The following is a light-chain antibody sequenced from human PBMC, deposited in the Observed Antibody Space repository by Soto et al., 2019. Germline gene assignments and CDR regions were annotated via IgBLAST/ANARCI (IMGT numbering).Light chain of an antibody. V-gene: IGLV1-44*01. CDR2: GNN. CDR3: ATWDDSLNGVV. Sequence: QSVLTQPPSASGTPGQRVTISCSGSSSNIGGNTVNWYQQLPGTAPKLLIYGNNQRPSGIPDRFSGSKSGTSASLAISGLQSEDEADYHCATWDDSLNGVVFGGGTKLTVL. J-gene: IGLJ2*01. CDR1: SSNIGGNT.